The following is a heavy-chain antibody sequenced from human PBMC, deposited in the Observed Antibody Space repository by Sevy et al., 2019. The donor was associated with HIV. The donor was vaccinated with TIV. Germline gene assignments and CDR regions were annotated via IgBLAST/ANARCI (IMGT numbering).Heavy chain of an antibody. Sequence: ASVKVSCKASGYTFTYRYLHWVRQAPGQALEWMGWITPFNGNTNYAQKFQDRVTITRDRSMSTAYMELSSLRSEDTAXXXXAXTXGPNDAFDIWGQGTMVTVSS. CDR1: GYTFTYRY. CDR2: ITPFNGNT. CDR3: AXTXGPNDAFDI. J-gene: IGHJ3*02. V-gene: IGHV1-45*02.